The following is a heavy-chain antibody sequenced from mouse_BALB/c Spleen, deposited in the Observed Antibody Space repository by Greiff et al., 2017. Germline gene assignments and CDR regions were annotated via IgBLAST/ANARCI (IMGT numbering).Heavy chain of an antibody. V-gene: IGHV5-4*02. CDR1: GFTFSDYY. D-gene: IGHD2-5*01. J-gene: IGHJ3*01. Sequence: EVKLMESGGGLVKPGGSLKLSCAASGFTFSDYYMYWVRQTPEKRLEWVATISDGGSYTYYPDSVKGRFTISRDNAKNNLYLQMSSLKSEDTAMYYCARGSSNGGFAYWGQGTLVTVSA. CDR2: ISDGGSYT. CDR3: ARGSSNGGFAY.